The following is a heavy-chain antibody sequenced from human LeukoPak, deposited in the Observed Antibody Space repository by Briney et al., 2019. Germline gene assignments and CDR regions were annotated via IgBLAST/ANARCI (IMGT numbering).Heavy chain of an antibody. J-gene: IGHJ4*02. CDR2: ISYDGSNK. D-gene: IGHD5-24*01. Sequence: GGSLRLSCAASGFTFSSYAMHWVRQAPGKGLEWVAVISYDGSNKYYADSVKGRFTISRDNSKNTLYLRMNSLRAEDTAVYYCARDVNYYFDYWGQGTLVTVSS. CDR1: GFTFSSYA. V-gene: IGHV3-30*04. CDR3: ARDVNYYFDY.